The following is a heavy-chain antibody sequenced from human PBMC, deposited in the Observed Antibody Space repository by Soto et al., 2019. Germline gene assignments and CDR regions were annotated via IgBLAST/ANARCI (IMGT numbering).Heavy chain of an antibody. CDR2: ISAYNGKT. CDR3: ARDDRLLYYLNGMDV. V-gene: IGHV1-18*04. D-gene: IGHD3-22*01. CDR1: GYTFTSYG. Sequence: QVQLVQSGAEVKKPGASVKVSCKASGYTFTSYGISWVRQAPGQGLEWMGWISAYNGKTNYAQKLQGRVTMTTDTSTSTAYMDLRSLRSDDTAVYYCARDDRLLYYLNGMDVCGQGTTVTVSS. J-gene: IGHJ6*02.